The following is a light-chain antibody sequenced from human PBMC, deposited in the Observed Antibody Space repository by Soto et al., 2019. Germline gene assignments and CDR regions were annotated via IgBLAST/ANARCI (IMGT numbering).Light chain of an antibody. Sequence: DIQLTQSPSFLSASVGDRITITCRASQGLRGNLAWYQQKPGKVPRVLISATSSLQSGVPSRFSGRGSGTEFTLTVSCLQPEDFATYCCQRLDDCPLTFGGGTTVEIK. V-gene: IGKV1-9*01. CDR1: QGLRGN. J-gene: IGKJ4*01. CDR2: ATS. CDR3: QRLDDCPLT.